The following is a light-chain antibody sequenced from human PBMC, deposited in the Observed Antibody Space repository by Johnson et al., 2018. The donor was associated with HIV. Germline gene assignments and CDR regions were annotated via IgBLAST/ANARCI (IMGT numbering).Light chain of an antibody. Sequence: QPLLTQPPSASGTPGQRVTISCSGSSSNIGSNTVNWYQQLPGTAPKLLIYRNNQRPSVVPDRFSGSKSGTSASLAISGLQAEDEADYYCAAWDDSLNGYVFGTVTKVTVL. J-gene: IGLJ1*01. CDR1: SSNIGSNT. CDR2: RNN. V-gene: IGLV1-44*01. CDR3: AAWDDSLNGYV.